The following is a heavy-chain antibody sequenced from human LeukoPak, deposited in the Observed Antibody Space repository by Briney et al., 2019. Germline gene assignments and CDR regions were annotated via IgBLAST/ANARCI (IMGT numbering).Heavy chain of an antibody. CDR3: AKDPGNLDLSEPGWD. CDR1: GFTFSSYG. J-gene: IGHJ4*02. V-gene: IGHV3-30*18. CDR2: ISYDGSNK. Sequence: GGSLRLSCAASGFTFSSYGMHWVRQAPGKGLEWVAVISYDGSNKYYADSVKGRFIISRDNSKNTLYLQMNSLRAEDTAVYYCAKDPGNLDLSEPGWDWGQGTLVTVSS. D-gene: IGHD4-23*01.